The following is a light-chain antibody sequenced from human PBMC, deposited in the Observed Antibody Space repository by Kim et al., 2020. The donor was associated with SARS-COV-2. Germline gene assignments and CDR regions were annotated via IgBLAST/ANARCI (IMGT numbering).Light chain of an antibody. Sequence: PGQTARITCGGNNIGGHSVHWYQQKPGQATVLVIYYDSDRTSGIPERFSGSKAATTATLTISRVEAGDEADYYCQVWDTDTDDYVFGTGTKVTVL. CDR1: NIGGHS. V-gene: IGLV3-21*01. CDR2: YDS. CDR3: QVWDTDTDDYV. J-gene: IGLJ1*01.